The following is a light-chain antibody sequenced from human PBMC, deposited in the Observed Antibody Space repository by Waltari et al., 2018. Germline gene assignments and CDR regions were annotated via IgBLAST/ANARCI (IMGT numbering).Light chain of an antibody. CDR1: SSNIGSNT. J-gene: IGLJ3*02. V-gene: IGLV1-44*01. CDR2: SNN. CDR3: AAWDDSLNGWV. Sequence: QSVLTQPPSASGTPGQRVTISCSGSSSNIGSNTVNWYQQVPGTAPKLLIYSNNQRPPGVPDRFSGSKSGTSASLAIGGLQSEDEAHYYCAAWDDSLNGWVFGGGTKLTVL.